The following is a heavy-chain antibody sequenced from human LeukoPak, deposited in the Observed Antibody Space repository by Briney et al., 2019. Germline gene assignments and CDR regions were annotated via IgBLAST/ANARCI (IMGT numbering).Heavy chain of an antibody. CDR1: GGSFSGYY. CDR3: ARELTYYFDY. Sequence: SGTLSLTCAVYGGSFSGYYWSWIRQPPGKGLEWIGEINHSGSTNYNPSLKSRVTISVDTSKNQFSLKLSSVTAADTAVYYCARELTYYFDYWGQGTLVTVSS. J-gene: IGHJ4*02. CDR2: INHSGST. V-gene: IGHV4-34*01.